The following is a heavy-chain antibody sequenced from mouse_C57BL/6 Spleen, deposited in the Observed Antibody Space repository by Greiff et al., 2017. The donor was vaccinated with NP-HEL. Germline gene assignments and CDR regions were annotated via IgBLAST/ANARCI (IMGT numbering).Heavy chain of an antibody. CDR1: GFTFTDYY. Sequence: EVKLVESGGGLVQPGGSLSLSCAASGFTFTDYYMSWVRQPPGKALEWLGFIRNTANGSTTEYSASVKGRFTISRDNSHSLLYLQMNALIADDSATYYGARYMFCYNGSSFSMDYWGQGTSVTVSA. V-gene: IGHV7-3*01. J-gene: IGHJ4*01. D-gene: IGHD1-1*01. CDR3: ARYMFCYNGSSFSMDY. CDR2: IRNTANGSTT.